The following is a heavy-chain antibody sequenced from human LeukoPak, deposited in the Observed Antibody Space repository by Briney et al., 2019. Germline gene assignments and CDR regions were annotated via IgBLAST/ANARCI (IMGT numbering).Heavy chain of an antibody. CDR1: GGSFSGYY. CDR2: INHSGST. Sequence: SETLSLTCAVYGGSFSGYYWSWIRQPPGKGLEWIGEINHSGSTNYNPSLKSRVTISVDTSKNQFSLKLSSVTAADTAVYYCASAQLMLFDYWGQGTLVTVSS. CDR3: ASAQLMLFDY. D-gene: IGHD5-24*01. J-gene: IGHJ4*02. V-gene: IGHV4-34*01.